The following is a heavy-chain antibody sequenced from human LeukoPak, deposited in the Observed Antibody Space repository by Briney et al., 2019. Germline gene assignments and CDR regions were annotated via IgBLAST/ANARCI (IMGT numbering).Heavy chain of an antibody. J-gene: IGHJ3*02. CDR2: IYSGGST. CDR3: ARECGGDCYRAFDI. V-gene: IGHV3-53*01. CDR1: GFTVSSNY. D-gene: IGHD2-21*02. Sequence: GGSLRLSCAASGFTVSSNYMSWVRQAPGKGLEWVSVIYSGGSTYYADSVKGRFTISRDNSKNTLYLQMNSLRAEDTAVYYCARECGGDCYRAFDIWGQGTVVTVSS.